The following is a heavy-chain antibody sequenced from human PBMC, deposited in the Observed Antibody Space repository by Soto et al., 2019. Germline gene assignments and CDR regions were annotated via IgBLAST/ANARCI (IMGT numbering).Heavy chain of an antibody. CDR3: ARRARPDFYYMDV. Sequence: RGGSLRLSCAASGFTLSGYAMDWVRQAPGKGLEYVSGISSNGVGTYYANSVQGRFTISRDNSKNTVYLQMGSLRPEDMAVYYCARRARPDFYYMDVWGKGTTVTVSS. CDR1: GFTLSGYA. J-gene: IGHJ6*03. CDR2: ISSNGVGT. D-gene: IGHD6-6*01. V-gene: IGHV3-64*01.